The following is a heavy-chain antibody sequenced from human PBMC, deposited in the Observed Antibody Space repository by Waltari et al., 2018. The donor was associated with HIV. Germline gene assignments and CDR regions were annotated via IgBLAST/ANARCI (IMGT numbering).Heavy chain of an antibody. J-gene: IGHJ6*02. CDR3: ARGRDIVADSGYYGMDV. CDR2: INHSGST. D-gene: IGHD2-15*01. V-gene: IGHV4-34*01. Sequence: QVQLQQSGAGLLKPSETLSLTCAAYGGSFSGYYWSWISHPPGKGLEWIGEINHSGSTNYNPSLKSRVTISVDTSKNQFSLKLSSVTAADTAVYYCARGRDIVADSGYYGMDVWGQGTTVTVSS. CDR1: GGSFSGYY.